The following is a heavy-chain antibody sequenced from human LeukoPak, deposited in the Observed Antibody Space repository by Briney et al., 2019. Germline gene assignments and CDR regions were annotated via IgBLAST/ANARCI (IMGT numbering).Heavy chain of an antibody. D-gene: IGHD3-10*01. Sequence: ASVKVSCKASGYTFTSYGISWVRQAPGQGLEWMGCISAYNGNTNYAQTLQGRVTIINGTSTRTAYLGVRRLRSDDRDVYYCARGYGSGSYLGPLYNWFDPWGQGTLVTVSS. CDR3: ARGYGSGSYLGPLYNWFDP. CDR1: GYTFTSYG. CDR2: ISAYNGNT. J-gene: IGHJ5*02. V-gene: IGHV1-18*01.